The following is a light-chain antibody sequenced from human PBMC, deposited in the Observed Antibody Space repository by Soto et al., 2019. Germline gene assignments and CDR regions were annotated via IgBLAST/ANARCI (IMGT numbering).Light chain of an antibody. CDR2: GAS. J-gene: IGKJ1*01. CDR1: QSVSSSY. V-gene: IGKV3-20*01. Sequence: EIVLTQSPGTLSLSPGERATLSCRASQSVSSSYLAWYQQKPGQAPRLLIYGASSRATGIPDRFSGSGSGTVFTLTISRLEPEDFAVYYCQQHGTFGQGTKVEIK. CDR3: QQHGT.